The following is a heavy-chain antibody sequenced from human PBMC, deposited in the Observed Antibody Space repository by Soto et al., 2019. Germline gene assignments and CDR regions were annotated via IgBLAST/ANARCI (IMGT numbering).Heavy chain of an antibody. V-gene: IGHV3-23*01. CDR2: ITDTGGDA. D-gene: IGHD3-10*01. J-gene: IGHJ4*02. Sequence: GGSLRLSCVASGLTFGSRAMTWVRQAPGEGLQWVSTITDTGGDAKYADSVRGRFVISRDNSKKTLYLQMTSLTAEDSAMYYCARGSTDSYPGSRIFDFWGRGTLVTVSS. CDR1: GLTFGSRA. CDR3: ARGSTDSYPGSRIFDF.